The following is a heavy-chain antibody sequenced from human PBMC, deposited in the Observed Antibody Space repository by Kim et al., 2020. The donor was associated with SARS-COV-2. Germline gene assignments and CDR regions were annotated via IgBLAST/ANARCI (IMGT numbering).Heavy chain of an antibody. Sequence: GGSLRLSCAASGFTFSRYWMHWIRQVPGKGLVWVSRISTDGSDTTYADSVKGRFTISRDNAKSTLYLQMNSLREDDTAVYYCYCYGSGAYSVPDYWGLGNLVTVSS. V-gene: IGHV3-74*01. CDR3: YCYGSGAYSVPDY. D-gene: IGHD3-10*01. J-gene: IGHJ4*02. CDR2: ISTDGSDT. CDR1: GFTFSRYW.